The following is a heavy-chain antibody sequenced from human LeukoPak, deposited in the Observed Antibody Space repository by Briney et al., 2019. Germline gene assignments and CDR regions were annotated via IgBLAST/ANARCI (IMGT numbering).Heavy chain of an antibody. J-gene: IGHJ4*02. CDR2: ISSSSSYI. Sequence: PGGSLRLSCAASGFTFSSYSMNRVRQAPGKGLEWVSSISSSSSYIYYADSVKGRFTISRDNAKNSLYLQMNSLRAEDTAVYYCARDSIAAAVTRRFDYWGQGTLVTVSS. D-gene: IGHD6-13*01. CDR3: ARDSIAAAVTRRFDY. V-gene: IGHV3-21*01. CDR1: GFTFSSYS.